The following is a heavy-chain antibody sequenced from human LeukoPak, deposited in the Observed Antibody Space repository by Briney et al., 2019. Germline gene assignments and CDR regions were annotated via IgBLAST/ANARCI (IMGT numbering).Heavy chain of an antibody. V-gene: IGHV1-46*01. J-gene: IGHJ2*01. CDR1: GYAFTSYY. Sequence: ASVTVSCTASGYAFTSYYMHWVRQAPGQGLEWMGIINPSGGSTSYAQKFQGRVTMTRDTSTSTVYMELSSLRSEDTAVYYCARAGLGGAPWYFDLWGRGTLVTVSS. D-gene: IGHD3/OR15-3a*01. CDR3: ARAGLGGAPWYFDL. CDR2: INPSGGST.